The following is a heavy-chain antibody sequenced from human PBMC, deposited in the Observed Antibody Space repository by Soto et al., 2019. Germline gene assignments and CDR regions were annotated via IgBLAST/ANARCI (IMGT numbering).Heavy chain of an antibody. D-gene: IGHD3-3*01. CDR1: GGSISSSSYY. CDR3: ARLGGFDFWSGYSQYYYYYYGMDV. V-gene: IGHV4-39*01. J-gene: IGHJ6*02. Sequence: SETLSLTCTVSGGSISSSSYYWGWIRQPPGKGLEWIGSIYYSGSTYYNPSLKSRVTISVDTSKNQFSLKLSSVTAADTAVYYCARLGGFDFWSGYSQYYYYYYGMDVWGQGTTVTVSS. CDR2: IYYSGST.